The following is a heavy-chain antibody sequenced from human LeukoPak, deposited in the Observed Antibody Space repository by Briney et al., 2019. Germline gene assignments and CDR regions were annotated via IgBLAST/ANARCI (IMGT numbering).Heavy chain of an antibody. CDR3: AGDRGVGAAVFFDF. J-gene: IGHJ4*02. CDR1: GDNVSSSYVT. V-gene: IGHV6-1*01. D-gene: IGHD1-26*01. Sequence: SQTLSLTCAISGDNVSSSYVTWNWIRQSPSRGLEWLGRTYYRSKWYNDYAVSVKSRMTIIPDTSKNQFSLHLNSVTPDDTALYYCAGDRGVGAAVFFDFWGLGTLVTVSS. CDR2: TYYRSKWYN.